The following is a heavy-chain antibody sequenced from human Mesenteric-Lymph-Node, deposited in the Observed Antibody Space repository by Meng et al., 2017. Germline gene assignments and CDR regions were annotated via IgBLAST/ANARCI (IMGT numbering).Heavy chain of an antibody. V-gene: IGHV3-11*01. D-gene: IGHD6-13*01. CDR2: ISYRGDFT. CDR3: ARDISAAGSIPNWFDP. Sequence: GESLKISCAASGFTFSDFYMGWIRQAPGKGLEWISDISYRGDFTRYVKSMKGRFTISRDNTKNSLFLQMDSLTAEDTAVYYCARDISAAGSIPNWFDPWGQGTLVTVSS. CDR1: GFTFSDFY. J-gene: IGHJ5*02.